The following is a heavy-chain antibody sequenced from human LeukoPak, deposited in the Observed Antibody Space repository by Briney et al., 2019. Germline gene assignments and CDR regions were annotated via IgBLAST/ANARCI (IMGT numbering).Heavy chain of an antibody. CDR2: IRYDGSDT. CDR3: ARSYSSSWQKYFDY. CDR1: GFSFRSYG. V-gene: IGHV3-30*02. J-gene: IGHJ4*02. Sequence: GGSLRLSCAASGFSFRSYGMHWVRQAPGKGLEWVAFIRYDGSDTDYGDPVKGRFTISRDNAKNSLYLQMNSLRAEDTAVYYCARSYSSSWQKYFDYWGQGTLVTVSS. D-gene: IGHD6-13*01.